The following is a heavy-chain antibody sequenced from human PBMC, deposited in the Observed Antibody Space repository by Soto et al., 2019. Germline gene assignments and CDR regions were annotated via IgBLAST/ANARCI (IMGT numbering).Heavy chain of an antibody. CDR1: SGSITSSNY. J-gene: IGHJ4*02. D-gene: IGHD2-2*01. CDR3: ARGGIVVVPAAMRSWNY. Sequence: SETLSLTCGVSSGSITSSNYWSWVRQPPGKGLEWIGEIYHSGRTHYNPSLKSRVTISVDKSMNQFSLRLTSVTAADTAVYYCARGGIVVVPAAMRSWNYWGQGTLVTVSS. CDR2: IYHSGRT. V-gene: IGHV4-4*02.